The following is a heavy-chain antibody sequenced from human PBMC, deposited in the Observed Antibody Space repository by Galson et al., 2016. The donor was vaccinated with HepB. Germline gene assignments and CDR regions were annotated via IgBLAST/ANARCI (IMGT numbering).Heavy chain of an antibody. V-gene: IGHV1-46*03. D-gene: IGHD5-18*01. J-gene: IGHJ3*02. CDR2: INPSGGST. CDR1: GYSFTGYY. Sequence: SVKVSCKASGYSFTGYYMHWVRQAPGQGLEWMGMINPSGGSTTYTQTFLGRVTMTRDMSTSTVYLELRRLRAEDTAVYYCARVKWIRSPFDMWGQGTMVTVSS. CDR3: ARVKWIRSPFDM.